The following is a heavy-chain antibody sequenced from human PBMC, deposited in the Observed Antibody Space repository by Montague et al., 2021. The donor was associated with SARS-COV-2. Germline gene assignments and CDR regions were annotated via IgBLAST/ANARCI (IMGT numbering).Heavy chain of an antibody. CDR2: ISTSSSTI. CDR3: ARDLGLVPAMVYYYYYGMDV. V-gene: IGHV3-48*02. D-gene: IGHD5-18*01. Sequence: SLRLSCAASGFTFSSYSMNWVRQAPGKGLEWVSYISTSSSTICYADSVKGRFTISRDNAKNSLYLQMNSLRDEDTAVYYCARDLGLVPAMVYYYYYGMDVWGQGSPVTVPS. CDR1: GFTFSSYS. J-gene: IGHJ6*02.